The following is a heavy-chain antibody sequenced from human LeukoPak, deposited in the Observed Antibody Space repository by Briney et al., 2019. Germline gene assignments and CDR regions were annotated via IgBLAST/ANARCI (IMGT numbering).Heavy chain of an antibody. CDR2: VYYSGST. CDR1: GGSLSSYY. D-gene: IGHD3-3*01. V-gene: IGHV4-59*01. J-gene: IGHJ5*01. CDR3: ARSRNTIFGVVIDS. Sequence: SETLSLTCTVSGGSLSSYYWSWIRQPPGKGLEWIGYVYYSGSTNYNPSLKSRVTISVDTSKNQFSLKLSSVTAADTAVYYCARSRNTIFGVVIDSWGQGTLVTVSS.